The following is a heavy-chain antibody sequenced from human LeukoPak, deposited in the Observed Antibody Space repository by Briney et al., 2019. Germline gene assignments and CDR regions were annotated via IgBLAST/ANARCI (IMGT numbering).Heavy chain of an antibody. D-gene: IGHD1-26*01. Sequence: GGSLRLSCAASGFTFSNFAMSWVRQAPGKGLEWVSAISGSGRSTYYPDSVKGRFTISRDNSKNTLYLQMNSLRADDTALYYCAKTIVGEVWGQGTMVTVSS. CDR2: ISGSGRST. V-gene: IGHV3-23*01. CDR3: AKTIVGEV. J-gene: IGHJ3*01. CDR1: GFTFSNFA.